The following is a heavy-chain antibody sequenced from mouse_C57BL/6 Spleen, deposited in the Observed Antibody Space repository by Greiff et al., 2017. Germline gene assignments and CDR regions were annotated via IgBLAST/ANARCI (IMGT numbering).Heavy chain of an antibody. CDR3: AREGGYSNYEDY. CDR2: ISYDGSN. D-gene: IGHD2-5*01. CDR1: GYSITSGYY. Sequence: EVHLVESGPGLVKPSQSLSLTCSVTGYSITSGYYWNWIRQFPGNKLEWMGYISYDGSNNYNPSLKNRISITRDTSKNQFFLKLNSVTTEDTATYYCAREGGYSNYEDYWGQGTTLTVSS. V-gene: IGHV3-6*01. J-gene: IGHJ2*01.